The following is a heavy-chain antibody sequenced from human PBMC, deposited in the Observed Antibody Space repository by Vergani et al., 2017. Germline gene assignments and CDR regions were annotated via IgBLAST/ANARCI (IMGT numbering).Heavy chain of an antibody. CDR2: IYYSGST. CDR1: GGSISSSSYY. V-gene: IGHV4-39*01. CDR3: ARGDGYNFDY. D-gene: IGHD5-24*01. J-gene: IGHJ4*02. Sequence: QLQLQESGPGLVKPSETLSLTCTVSGGSISSSSYYWGWIRQPPGKGLEWIGGIYYSGSTYYNPSLKSRVTISVDTSKNQFSLKLSSVTAADTAVYYCARGDGYNFDYWGQGTLVTVSS.